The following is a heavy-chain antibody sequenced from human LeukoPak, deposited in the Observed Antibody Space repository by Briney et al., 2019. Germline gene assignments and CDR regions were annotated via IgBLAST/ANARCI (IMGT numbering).Heavy chain of an antibody. Sequence: TGRSLRLSCVASGFTFRRYEMNWVRQAPRKRLELLSYITSSGSTMYYADSVKGRITISRANAKNSLYLQMNSLRAEDTAVYYCARVLAGATYFDYWGQGTLVTVSS. D-gene: IGHD1-26*01. CDR2: ITSSGSTM. CDR1: GFTFRRYE. CDR3: ARVLAGATYFDY. V-gene: IGHV3-48*03. J-gene: IGHJ4*01.